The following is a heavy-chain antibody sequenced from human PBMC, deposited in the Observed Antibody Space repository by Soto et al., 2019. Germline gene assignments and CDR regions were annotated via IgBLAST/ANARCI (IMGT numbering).Heavy chain of an antibody. CDR2: IYNRGRT. CDR3: ARGPSADKVDY. CDR1: GASVRSDYYY. V-gene: IGHV4-30-4*01. Sequence: QVPLQEPGPGLVEPSQTLSLTCTVSGASVRSDYYYWSWIRQPPGRGLEWIGQIYNRGRTYSNPSLKRRVTVSLDTSNSQFSLKLSSVTAADTAVYYCARGPSADKVDYWGQGTLVTVSS. J-gene: IGHJ4*02. D-gene: IGHD3-3*01.